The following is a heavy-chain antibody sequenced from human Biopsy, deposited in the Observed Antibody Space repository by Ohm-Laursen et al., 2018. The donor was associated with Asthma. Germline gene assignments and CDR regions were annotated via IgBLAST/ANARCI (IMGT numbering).Heavy chain of an antibody. D-gene: IGHD3-3*01. J-gene: IGHJ4*02. CDR3: ARDFGGWYYFDN. Sequence: TLSLTCAVSGGSISGFYWSWIRQPPGKGLEWIGYIYYTGTTNYNPSLKSRVSISVDTSKNQFSLKLTSVTAADTAVYYCARDFGGWYYFDNWGQGSLVTVSS. CDR1: GGSISGFY. CDR2: IYYTGTT. V-gene: IGHV4-59*01.